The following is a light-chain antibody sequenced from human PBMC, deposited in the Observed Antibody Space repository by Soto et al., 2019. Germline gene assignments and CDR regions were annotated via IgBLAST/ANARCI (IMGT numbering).Light chain of an antibody. Sequence: IQMTQSPSTLSASVGDRVTITCRASQSISTWLAWYQQKPGKAPKLLIYKASSLESGVPSRFSGSGSGTEFTLTISSLRPDDFATYYCQQYINRWTFGQGTKV. CDR1: QSISTW. J-gene: IGKJ1*01. V-gene: IGKV1-5*03. CDR2: KAS. CDR3: QQYINRWT.